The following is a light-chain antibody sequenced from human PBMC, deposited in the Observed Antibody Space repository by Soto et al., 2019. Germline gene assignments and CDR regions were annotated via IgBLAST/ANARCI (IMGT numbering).Light chain of an antibody. CDR3: QQYGSSPHT. V-gene: IGKV3-20*01. CDR2: GAS. J-gene: IGKJ4*01. CDR1: QSVSNTY. Sequence: EIVLTQSPGTLSLSPGKRATLSCRASQSVSNTYLAWYQHKPGQAPRLLIYGASSRATGVPDRFSGSGSGTDFTLTISRLEPEDFAVYYCQQYGSSPHTFGGGTKVEIK.